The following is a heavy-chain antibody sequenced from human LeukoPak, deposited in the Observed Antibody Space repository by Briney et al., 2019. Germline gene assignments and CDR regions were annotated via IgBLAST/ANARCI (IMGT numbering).Heavy chain of an antibody. D-gene: IGHD1-1*01. CDR1: GFIFSDYY. Sequence: PGGSLRLSCAASGFIFSDYYMSWIRQAPGKGLEWVSYISSSGTTIYYADSVKGRFTISRDNAKNSLYLQMNSLRFEDSALYYCARDPNWNYVDYWGQGTLVTVSS. CDR2: ISSSGTTI. CDR3: ARDPNWNYVDY. J-gene: IGHJ4*02. V-gene: IGHV3-11*04.